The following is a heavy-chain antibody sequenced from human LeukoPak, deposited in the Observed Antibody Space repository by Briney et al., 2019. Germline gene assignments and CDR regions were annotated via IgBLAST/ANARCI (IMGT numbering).Heavy chain of an antibody. J-gene: IGHJ4*02. CDR1: GFTFSSYA. CDR2: ISGSGGST. D-gene: IGHD6-19*01. CDR3: AKSICSSGWYCSIDY. V-gene: IGHV3-23*01. Sequence: PGGSLRLSCAASGFTFSSYAMSWVHQAPGKGLEWVSAISGSGGSTYYADSVKGRFTISSDNSKNTLYLQMNSLRAEDTAVYYCAKSICSSGWYCSIDYWGQGTLVTVSS.